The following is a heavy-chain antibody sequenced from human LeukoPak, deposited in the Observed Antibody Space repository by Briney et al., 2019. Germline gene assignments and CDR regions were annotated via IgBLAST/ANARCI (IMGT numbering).Heavy chain of an antibody. V-gene: IGHV3-64D*06. CDR3: ARDEGGGIVVVTATQPHFDY. Sequence: GGSLRLSCSASGFTFSSYAMHWVRQAPGKGLEYVSAISSNGCSTYYADSVKGRFTISRDNSKNTLYLQMSSLRAEDTAVYYCARDEGGGIVVVTATQPHFDYWGQGTLVTVSS. CDR1: GFTFSSYA. J-gene: IGHJ4*02. CDR2: ISSNGCST. D-gene: IGHD2-21*02.